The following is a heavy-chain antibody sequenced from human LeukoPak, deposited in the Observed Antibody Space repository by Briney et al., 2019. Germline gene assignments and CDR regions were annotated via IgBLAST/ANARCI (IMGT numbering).Heavy chain of an antibody. Sequence: ASVNFSCKVSGYTLTELSMHWVRQAPGKGLEWMGGFDPEDGETIYAQKFQGRVTMTEDTSTDTAYMELSSLRSEDTAVYYCATIVSSGYAYFDYWGQGTLVTVSS. D-gene: IGHD3-22*01. CDR1: GYTLTELS. V-gene: IGHV1-24*01. CDR3: ATIVSSGYAYFDY. J-gene: IGHJ4*02. CDR2: FDPEDGET.